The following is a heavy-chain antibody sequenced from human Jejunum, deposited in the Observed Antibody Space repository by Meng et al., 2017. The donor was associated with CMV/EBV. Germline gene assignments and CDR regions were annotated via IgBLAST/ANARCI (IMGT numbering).Heavy chain of an antibody. D-gene: IGHD2/OR15-2a*01. CDR1: NISPYY. CDR2: IYYSGTT. J-gene: IGHJ3*02. V-gene: IGHV4-39*07. Sequence: NISPYYWAWIRQSPGQGPEWIGTIYYSGTTFYNSSLKSRATISVDTSKNQFSLGLTSVTAADTAVYYCARAPRVVVLLTQGGAFDIWSQGTLVTVSS. CDR3: ARAPRVVVLLTQGGAFDI.